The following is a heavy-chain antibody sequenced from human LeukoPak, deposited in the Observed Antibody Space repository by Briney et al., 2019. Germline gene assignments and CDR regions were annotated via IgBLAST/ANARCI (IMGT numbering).Heavy chain of an antibody. V-gene: IGHV4-31*03. D-gene: IGHD5-24*01. CDR1: GGSISSGGYY. CDR2: IYYSGST. Sequence: SQTLSLTCTVSGGSISSGGYYWSWIRQHPGKGLEWIGYIYYSGSTYYNPSLKSRVTISVDTSKNQFSLKLSSVTAADTAVHYCARSGKMATMPFDYWGQGTLVTVSP. CDR3: ARSGKMATMPFDY. J-gene: IGHJ4*02.